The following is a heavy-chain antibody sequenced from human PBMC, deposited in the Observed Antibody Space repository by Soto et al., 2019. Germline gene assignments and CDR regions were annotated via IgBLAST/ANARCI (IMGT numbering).Heavy chain of an antibody. D-gene: IGHD2-2*01. V-gene: IGHV4-34*01. CDR3: ARGRGRYCSSTSYSPRSQNNYYYYYMDV. Sequence: QVQLQQWGAGLLKPSETLSLTCAVYGGSFSGYYWSWIRQPPGKGLEWIGEINHSGSTNYNPSLKSRVTISVDTSKNQFSLKLSSVTAADTAVYYCARGRGRYCSSTSYSPRSQNNYYYYYMDVWGKGTTVTVSS. CDR1: GGSFSGYY. CDR2: INHSGST. J-gene: IGHJ6*03.